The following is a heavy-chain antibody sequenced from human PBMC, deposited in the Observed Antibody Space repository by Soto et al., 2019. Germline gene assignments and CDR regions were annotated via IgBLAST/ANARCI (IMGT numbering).Heavy chain of an antibody. CDR2: IYYSGIT. CDR1: GGSISSYY. CDR3: ARAPRGNYGYPSYFDY. J-gene: IGHJ4*02. D-gene: IGHD3-10*01. Sequence: LEPLSLTNTVSGGSISSYYWSWIRKQKGKGLEWIGYIYYSGITNYNPSLKSRVTISVDTSKNQFSLKLSSVTAADTAVYYCARAPRGNYGYPSYFDYWGQGTRVTVSS. V-gene: IGHV4-59*01.